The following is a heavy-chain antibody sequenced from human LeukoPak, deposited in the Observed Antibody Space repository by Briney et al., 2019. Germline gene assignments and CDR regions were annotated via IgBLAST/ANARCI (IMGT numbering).Heavy chain of an antibody. CDR1: GITFGSYW. CDR2: INGDGSST. Sequence: GGSLRLSCAASGITFGSYWMHWVRQAPGKGLVWVSRINGDGSSTNYADSVKGRFTISRVNAKNTLYLQMNSLRAEDTAVYYCARGTGNYGDWDYWGQGTLVTVSS. CDR3: ARGTGNYGDWDY. J-gene: IGHJ4*02. D-gene: IGHD4-17*01. V-gene: IGHV3-74*01.